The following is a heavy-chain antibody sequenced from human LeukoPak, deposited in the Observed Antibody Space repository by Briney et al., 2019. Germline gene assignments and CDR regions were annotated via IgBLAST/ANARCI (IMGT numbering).Heavy chain of an antibody. CDR3: ARDGRPSPL. D-gene: IGHD1-26*01. CDR1: GFTFSSYN. Sequence: GGSLRLSCAASGFTFSSYNMNGVRQAPGKGLEWVSAISSSSSYIYYADSVKGRFTISRDNAQNSLFLQMSSLRAEDTAVYYCARDGRPSPLWGQGTLVTVSS. V-gene: IGHV3-21*01. CDR2: ISSSSSYI. J-gene: IGHJ4*02.